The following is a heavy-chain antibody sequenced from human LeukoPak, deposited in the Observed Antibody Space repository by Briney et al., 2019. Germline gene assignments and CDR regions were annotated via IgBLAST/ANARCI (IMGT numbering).Heavy chain of an antibody. CDR3: ARMVLAAAAGGTEYFQH. CDR1: GYSFTSYW. D-gene: IGHD6-13*01. J-gene: IGHJ1*01. Sequence: GESLKISCKGSGYSFTSYWIGWVRQMPGKGLEWMGIIYPGDSDTRYSPSFQGQVTISADKSISTAYLQWSSLKASDTAMYYCARMVLAAAAGGTEYFQHWGQGTLVTVSS. CDR2: IYPGDSDT. V-gene: IGHV5-51*01.